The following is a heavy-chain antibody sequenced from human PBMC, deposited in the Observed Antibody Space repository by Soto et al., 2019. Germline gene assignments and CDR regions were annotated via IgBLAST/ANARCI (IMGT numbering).Heavy chain of an antibody. CDR2: ISSSGSTT. CDR1: GFTFSTYS. Sequence: GGSLRLPCAASGFTFSTYSMNWVRQAPGKGLEWVSYISSSGSTTYYADSVKGRFTISRDNAKNSLYLQMSSLRDEDTAVYYCARVLGVWGQGTTVTVSS. V-gene: IGHV3-48*02. CDR3: ARVLGV. J-gene: IGHJ6*02.